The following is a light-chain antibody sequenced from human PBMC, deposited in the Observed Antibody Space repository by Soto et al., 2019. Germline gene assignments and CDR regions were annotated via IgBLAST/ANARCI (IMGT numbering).Light chain of an antibody. CDR3: QQLNSYPLT. CDR1: LDCSRS. Sequence: ASLDCSRSLGWFQQKPGELPAFLIYAASILQSGVPSRFGGSGSGTEFTLTISSLQPEDFATYYCQQLNSYPLTFGGGTKVDIK. CDR2: AAS. J-gene: IGKJ4*01. V-gene: IGKV1-9*01.